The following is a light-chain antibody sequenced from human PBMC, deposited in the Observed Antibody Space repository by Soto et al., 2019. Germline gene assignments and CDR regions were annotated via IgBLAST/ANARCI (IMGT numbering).Light chain of an antibody. CDR3: QQRSNWLWT. J-gene: IGKJ1*01. V-gene: IGKV3-11*01. CDR2: DAS. CDR1: QSVSIH. Sequence: EIVMTQSPGTLSVSLGERATLSCRASQSVSIHLAWYQQKPGQAPRLLIYDASNRATGIPARFSGSGSGTDFTLTISSLEPEDFAVYYCQQRSNWLWTFGQGTKVDIK.